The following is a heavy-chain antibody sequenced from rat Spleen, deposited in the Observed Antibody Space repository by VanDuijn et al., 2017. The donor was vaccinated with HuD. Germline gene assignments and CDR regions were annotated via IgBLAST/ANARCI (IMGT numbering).Heavy chain of an antibody. Sequence: EVQLMESGGGLVQPGRSMKLSCAASGFTFSNCGMHWIRQAPTKGLEWVASISYDGSSTYYRDSVKGRFTISRDNAKSTLYLQMDSLRSEDTATYYCARHNSGYGVMDAWGQGASVTVSS. D-gene: IGHD4-3*01. V-gene: IGHV5-29*01. J-gene: IGHJ4*01. CDR2: ISYDGSST. CDR1: GFTFSNCG. CDR3: ARHNSGYGVMDA.